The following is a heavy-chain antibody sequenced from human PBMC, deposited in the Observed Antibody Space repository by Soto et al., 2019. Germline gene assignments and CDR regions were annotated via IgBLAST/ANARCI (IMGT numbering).Heavy chain of an antibody. CDR1: GFTFSSYW. V-gene: IGHV3-74*01. D-gene: IGHD2-2*01. Sequence: EVQLVESGGGLVQPGGSLRLSCAASGFTFSSYWMHWVRQAPGKGLVWGSRINSDGGTTTYADSVKGRFTISRDNAKNTLYLQMNSLIAEDTAVYYCTRTGYCNSTSCYNWFDPWGQGTLVTVSS. CDR3: TRTGYCNSTSCYNWFDP. J-gene: IGHJ5*02. CDR2: INSDGGTT.